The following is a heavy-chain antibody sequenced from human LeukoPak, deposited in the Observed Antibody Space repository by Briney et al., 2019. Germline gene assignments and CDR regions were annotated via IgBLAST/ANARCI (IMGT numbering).Heavy chain of an antibody. J-gene: IGHJ4*02. V-gene: IGHV3-23*01. CDR2: INGRGSDT. CDR1: GSTFSSLV. CDR3: GKEVGGSGTYYLQY. Sequence: PGGSLRLSCAASGSTFSSLVMSWVRQIPGKGLEWVSSINGRGSDTHYADSVKGRFTIPRDNPKDTLYLQMNSLRPEDTAIYYCGKEVGGSGTYYLQYWGQGTLVSVSS. D-gene: IGHD3-10*01.